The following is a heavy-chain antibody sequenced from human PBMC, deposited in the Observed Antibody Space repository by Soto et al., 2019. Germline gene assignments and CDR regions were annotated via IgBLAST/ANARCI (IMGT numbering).Heavy chain of an antibody. D-gene: IGHD1-1*01. CDR3: ATDRQHWNYCDF. J-gene: IGHJ4*02. V-gene: IGHV1-18*01. CDR1: GYTFTNYG. CDR2: IGANNGNT. Sequence: QVQLVQSGAEVKKPGASVKVSCKASGYTFTNYGISWVRQAPGQGLEWMGWIGANNGNTNFAQKFQGRVTLTTDTSPTTAYMELRSLTSDDTAVSFCATDRQHWNYCDFWGPGTLVTVSS.